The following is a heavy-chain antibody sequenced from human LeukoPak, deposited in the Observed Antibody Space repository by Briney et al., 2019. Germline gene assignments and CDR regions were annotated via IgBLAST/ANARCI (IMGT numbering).Heavy chain of an antibody. CDR3: AKEGGAATNYGMDV. V-gene: IGHV3-30*18. J-gene: IGHJ6*02. CDR2: ISYDGSNK. D-gene: IGHD1-26*01. CDR1: EFTFSSYG. Sequence: PGRSLRLSCAASEFTFSSYGMHWVRQAPGKGLEWVAGISYDGSNKYYADSVKGRFTISRDNSKNTLHLQMNSLRVEDTAVYYCAKEGGAATNYGMDVWGQGTTVTVSS.